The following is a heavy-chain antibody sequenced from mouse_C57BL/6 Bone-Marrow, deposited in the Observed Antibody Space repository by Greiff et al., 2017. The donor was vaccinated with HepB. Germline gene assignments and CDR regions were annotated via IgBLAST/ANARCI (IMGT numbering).Heavy chain of an antibody. CDR1: GYTFTDHT. CDR2: IYPRDGST. J-gene: IGHJ2*01. CDR3: ARYPYYGSSYFYFDY. Sequence: QVQLQQSDAELVKPGASVKISCKVSGYTFTDHTIHWMKQRPEQGLEWIGYIYPRDGSTKYNEKFKGKATLTADKSSSTAYMQLNSLTSEDSAVYFCARYPYYGSSYFYFDYWGQGTTLTVSS. V-gene: IGHV1-78*01. D-gene: IGHD1-1*01.